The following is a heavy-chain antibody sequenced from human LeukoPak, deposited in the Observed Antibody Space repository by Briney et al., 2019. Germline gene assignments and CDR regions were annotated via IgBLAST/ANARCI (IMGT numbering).Heavy chain of an antibody. CDR2: INPNSGDT. Sequence: ASVRVSCKASGYTFTGYYMHWVRQAPGQGLEWMGRINPNSGDTNYAQKFQGRVTMTRDTSISTAYVELSRLRSDDTAVYYCARGGYDFVYYYYGMDVWGQGTTVTVSS. CDR1: GYTFTGYY. D-gene: IGHD3-3*01. CDR3: ARGGYDFVYYYYGMDV. J-gene: IGHJ6*02. V-gene: IGHV1-2*06.